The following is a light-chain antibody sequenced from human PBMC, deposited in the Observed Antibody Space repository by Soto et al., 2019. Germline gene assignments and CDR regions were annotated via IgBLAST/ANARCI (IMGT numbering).Light chain of an antibody. CDR3: QQYDNLPWA. J-gene: IGKJ1*01. V-gene: IGKV1-5*01. CDR1: QSISSW. Sequence: DIQMTQSPSTLSASVGDRVTITCLASQSISSWLSWYQQKPWKAPKLLIYDASSLETFFPSIFSGSGSGTKFSFNLRKRKTEDIGTYYCQQYDNLPWAFGQGTKVDIK. CDR2: DAS.